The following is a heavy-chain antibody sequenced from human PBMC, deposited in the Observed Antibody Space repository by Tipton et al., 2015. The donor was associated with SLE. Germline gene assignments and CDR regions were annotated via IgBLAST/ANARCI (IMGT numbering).Heavy chain of an antibody. CDR1: GYTFSSYY. CDR3: ARVASSWSDAFDL. D-gene: IGHD2-2*01. J-gene: IGHJ3*01. Sequence: QLVQSGAEVKKPGASVQVSCKASGYTFSSYYMQWVRQAPGQGLEWMGMINPSGGATVYAQKFQGRLTMTRDTSINTAYMELSRLRSDDTAVYYCARVASSWSDAFDLWGQGTMVTVSS. CDR2: INPSGGAT. V-gene: IGHV1-46*01.